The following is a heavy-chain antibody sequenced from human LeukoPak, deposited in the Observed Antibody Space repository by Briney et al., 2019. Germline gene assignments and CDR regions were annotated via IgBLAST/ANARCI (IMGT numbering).Heavy chain of an antibody. CDR2: ISSSSSYI. Sequence: PGGSLRLSCAASGLTFSSYSMNWVRQAPGKGLERVSSISSSSSYIYYADSVKGRFTISRDNAKNSLYLQMNSLRAEDTAVYYCARSDLYGGSYFDYWGQGTLVTVSS. CDR1: GLTFSSYS. CDR3: ARSDLYGGSYFDY. V-gene: IGHV3-21*01. D-gene: IGHD4-23*01. J-gene: IGHJ4*02.